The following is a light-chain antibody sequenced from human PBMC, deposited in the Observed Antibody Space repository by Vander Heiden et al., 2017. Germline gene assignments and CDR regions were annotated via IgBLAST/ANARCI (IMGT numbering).Light chain of an antibody. J-gene: IGKJ3*01. V-gene: IGKV3-11*01. Sequence: EIVLTQSPATLSLSPGERATLSCRASQSVSSYLAWYQQKPGQAPRLLIYDASNRATGIPARFSGSGYGTDFTLTISSREPEDFAVYYCQQRSNWPLFTFGHRTKVDIK. CDR1: QSVSSY. CDR2: DAS. CDR3: QQRSNWPLFT.